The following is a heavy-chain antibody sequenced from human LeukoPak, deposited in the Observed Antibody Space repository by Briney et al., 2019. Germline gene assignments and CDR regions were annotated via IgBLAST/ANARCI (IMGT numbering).Heavy chain of an antibody. Sequence: PGRSLRLSCAASGFIFSTHGMHWVRQAPGKGLEWVTFISYDGTNRYYADSVKGRITISRDNSKNTLSLQMNSLREEDTAIYYCARPRIALAATSYFDYWGQGTLVTVSS. CDR2: ISYDGTNR. CDR1: GFIFSTHG. J-gene: IGHJ4*02. CDR3: ARPRIALAATSYFDY. D-gene: IGHD6-13*01. V-gene: IGHV3-33*05.